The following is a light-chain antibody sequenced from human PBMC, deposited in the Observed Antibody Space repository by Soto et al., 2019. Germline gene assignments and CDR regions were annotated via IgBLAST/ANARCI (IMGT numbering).Light chain of an antibody. V-gene: IGLV1-51*01. CDR2: GNN. Sequence: QSVLTQPPSVSAPPGQKVTISCSGSSSNIGSNSVSWYHQLPGTAPKLLIYGNNKRPSGIPDRFSGSKSGASAILGITGLRTGDEGDYYCGTWDSRLSVVVFGGGTKLTVL. CDR1: SSNIGSNS. CDR3: GTWDSRLSVVV. J-gene: IGLJ2*01.